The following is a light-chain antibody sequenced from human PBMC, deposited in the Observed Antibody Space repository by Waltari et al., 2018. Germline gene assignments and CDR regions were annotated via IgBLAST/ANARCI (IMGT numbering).Light chain of an antibody. Sequence: ENVLRQSPGTLSLSPGESATLSCRAGQSVTSNYLAWYQQKPGRAPRLLIYGASSRATGIPDRFTGSGSGTDFALTISRLEPEDFAVYYCQQYGSAHWTFGQGTKVEVK. CDR2: GAS. V-gene: IGKV3-20*01. CDR3: QQYGSAHWT. CDR1: QSVTSNY. J-gene: IGKJ1*01.